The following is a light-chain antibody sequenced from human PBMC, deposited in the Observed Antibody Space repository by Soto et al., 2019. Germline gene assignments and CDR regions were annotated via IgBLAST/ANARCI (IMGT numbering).Light chain of an antibody. J-gene: IGKJ4*01. V-gene: IGKV1-39*01. CDR1: QTISSY. CDR2: AAS. CDR3: QQSYSAPPT. Sequence: DIQMTQSPSSLSASVGDRVTITWRASQTISSYLNWYQQKPGKAPKFLIYAASSLQSGVPSRFSGSGSGTDFTLTISSLQPEDFATYYCQQSYSAPPTFGGGTKVEIK.